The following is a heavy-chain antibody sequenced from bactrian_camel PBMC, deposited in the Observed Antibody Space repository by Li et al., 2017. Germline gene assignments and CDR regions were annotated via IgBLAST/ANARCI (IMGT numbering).Heavy chain of an antibody. CDR1: IFTFDDSD. D-gene: IGHD3*01. J-gene: IGHJ4*01. CDR2: ISRYART. Sequence: DVQLVESGGGSVQAGETLRLSCTASIFTFDDSDMGWYRQAPGDECELISSISRYARTYYSDSVKGRFTISQDNAKRTVCLQMNSLVTEDSAVYYCAPDPRGSAYWGRGTQVTVS. V-gene: IGHV3S66*01. CDR3: APDPRGSAY.